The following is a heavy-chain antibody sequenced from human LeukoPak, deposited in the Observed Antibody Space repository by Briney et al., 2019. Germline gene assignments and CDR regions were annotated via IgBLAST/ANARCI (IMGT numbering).Heavy chain of an antibody. CDR1: GFTFSSYA. CDR3: APLGRYQLLNLDY. V-gene: IGHV3-23*01. J-gene: IGHJ4*02. CDR2: ISGSGGTT. Sequence: GGSLRLSCAVSGFTFSSYAMSWVRQAPGKGLEWVSTISGSGGTTYYADSVKGRFTISRDNSKNTLYLQMNSLRAEDTAVYYCAPLGRYQLLNLDYRGQGTLVTVSS. D-gene: IGHD2-2*01.